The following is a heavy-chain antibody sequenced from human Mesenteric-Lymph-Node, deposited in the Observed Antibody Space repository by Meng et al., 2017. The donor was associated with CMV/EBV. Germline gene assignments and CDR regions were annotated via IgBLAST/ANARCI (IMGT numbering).Heavy chain of an antibody. CDR1: GDAVSSGSYY. J-gene: IGHJ4*02. Sequence: SGDAVSSGSYYWSWIRQPPGKGLEWIGFIYYSGSTSYNPSLKSRVTISVDTSKNQFSLKLSSVTAADTAVYYRARDDSTTWHRNFDYWGQGTLVTVSS. V-gene: IGHV4-61*01. D-gene: IGHD3-22*01. CDR2: IYYSGST. CDR3: ARDDSTTWHRNFDY.